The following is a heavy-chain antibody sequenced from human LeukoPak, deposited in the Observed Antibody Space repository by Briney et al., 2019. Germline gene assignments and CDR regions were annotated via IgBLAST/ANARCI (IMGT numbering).Heavy chain of an antibody. V-gene: IGHV4-4*02. CDR1: GGSISSSNW. J-gene: IGHJ6*02. CDR2: IYHSGST. CDR3: ARDGAILEWSRSVYYYYYYGMDV. Sequence: SGTLSLTCAVSGGSISSSNWWSWVRQPPGKGLEWIGEIYHSGSTNYNPSLKSRVTISVDKSKNQFSLKLRSVTAADTAVYYCARDGAILEWSRSVYYYYYYGMDVWGQGTTVTVSS. D-gene: IGHD3-3*02.